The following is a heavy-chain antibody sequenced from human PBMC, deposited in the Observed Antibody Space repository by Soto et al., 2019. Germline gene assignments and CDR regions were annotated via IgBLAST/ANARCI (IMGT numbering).Heavy chain of an antibody. CDR3: ARERVEYGDYSFYGMDV. V-gene: IGHV3-30-3*01. CDR1: GFTFSSYA. J-gene: IGHJ6*02. D-gene: IGHD2-15*01. CDR2: IAYDGTNK. Sequence: GGSLRLSCAASGFTFSSYAMHWVRQAPGKGLEWVAVIAYDGTNKYYADSVKGRFTISRDNSDTLYLQLNSVRGEDTAVYYCARERVEYGDYSFYGMDVWGQGTTVTVSS.